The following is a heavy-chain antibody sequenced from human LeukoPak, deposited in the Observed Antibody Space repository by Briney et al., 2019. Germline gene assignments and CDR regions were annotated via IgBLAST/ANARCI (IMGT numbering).Heavy chain of an antibody. CDR3: ARRTGYCLDP. CDR1: GFTFSSYE. V-gene: IGHV3-48*03. Sequence: GGSLRLSCAASGFTFSSYEMNGVRQAPGKGLEWVSYISTSGSTIYYADSVKGRFTISRDNAKNSLYLQMNSLRAEDTAIYYCARRTGYCLDPWGQGTLVTFSS. D-gene: IGHD2-2*03. CDR2: ISTSGSTI. J-gene: IGHJ5*02.